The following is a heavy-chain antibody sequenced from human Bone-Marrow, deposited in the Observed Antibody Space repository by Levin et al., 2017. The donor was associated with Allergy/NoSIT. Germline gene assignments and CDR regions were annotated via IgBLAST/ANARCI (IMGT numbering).Heavy chain of an antibody. CDR2: TRNKAKSYTT. Sequence: GASVKVSCAASGFTFSHHYMDWVRQAPGKGLEWVGRTRNKAKSYTTEYAASVKGRFTISRDDSKNSLYLQMSSLRTEDTAMYYCARGSSGSDNYYYGLDVWGQGTTVTVSS. D-gene: IGHD6-19*01. V-gene: IGHV3-72*01. CDR3: ARGSSGSDNYYYGLDV. CDR1: GFTFSHHY. J-gene: IGHJ6*02.